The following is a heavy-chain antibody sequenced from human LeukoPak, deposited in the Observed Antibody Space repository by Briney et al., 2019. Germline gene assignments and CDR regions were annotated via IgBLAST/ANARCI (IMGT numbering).Heavy chain of an antibody. J-gene: IGHJ3*02. CDR2: IRYDGSNK. V-gene: IGHV3-30*02. CDR3: AREVTNDAFDI. D-gene: IGHD4-17*01. CDR1: GFTFSTYG. Sequence: GGSLRLSCSASGFTFSTYGMHWVRQPPAKGLDWLAFIRYDGSNKYYTDSVKGQFTISRDNSKNTLFLQMNSLRAEDTAVYYCAREVTNDAFDIWGQGTKVTVSS.